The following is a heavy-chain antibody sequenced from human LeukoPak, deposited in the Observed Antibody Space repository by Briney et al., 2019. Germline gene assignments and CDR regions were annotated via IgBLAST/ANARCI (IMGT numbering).Heavy chain of an antibody. D-gene: IGHD1-14*01. CDR2: ISGSGGAT. CDR3: AKRITVVARDAFDF. V-gene: IGHV3-23*01. J-gene: IGHJ3*01. Sequence: GGSLRLSCAATGFTFSSYAMSWVRQAPGKGLEWVSGISGSGGATYYADSVKGRFTISRDNSKNTLYLQMNSLRAEDTAIYYCAKRITVVARDAFDFWGQGTMVTASS. CDR1: GFTFSSYA.